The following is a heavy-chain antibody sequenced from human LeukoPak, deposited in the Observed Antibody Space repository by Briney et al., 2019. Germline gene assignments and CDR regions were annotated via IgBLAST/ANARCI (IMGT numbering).Heavy chain of an antibody. CDR3: ARVLSYWYFDL. J-gene: IGHJ2*01. D-gene: IGHD2-8*02. Sequence: SETLSLTCTVSGGSISSYYWSWIRQPPGKGLEWIGYIYYSGSTNYNPSLRRRVTISVDTSKNQFSLKLSSVTAADTAVYYCARVLSYWYFDLWGRGTLDTVSS. CDR1: GGSISSYY. V-gene: IGHV4-59*01. CDR2: IYYSGST.